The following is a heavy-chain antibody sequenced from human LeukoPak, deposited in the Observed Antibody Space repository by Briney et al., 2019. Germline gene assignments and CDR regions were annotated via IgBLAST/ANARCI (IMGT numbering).Heavy chain of an antibody. CDR2: ISYDGSNK. CDR1: GFTFSSYG. V-gene: IGHV3-30*18. CDR3: AKDLSAGFVVVPAAIGDAFDI. D-gene: IGHD2-2*02. J-gene: IGHJ3*02. Sequence: PGGSLRLSCAASGFTFSSYGMHWVRQAPGKGLEWVAVISYDGSNKYYADSVKGRFTISRDNSKNTLYLQMNSLRAEDTAVYYCAKDLSAGFVVVPAAIGDAFDIWGQGTMVTVSS.